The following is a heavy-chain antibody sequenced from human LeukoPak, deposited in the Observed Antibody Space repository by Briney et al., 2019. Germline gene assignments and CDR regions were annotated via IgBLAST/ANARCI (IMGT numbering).Heavy chain of an antibody. CDR2: MNPNSGNA. CDR3: ARGFIDSGSYSNDY. D-gene: IGHD1-26*01. CDR1: GYTFTSYD. Sequence: ASVKVSCKASGYTFTSYDINWVRQATGQGLEWMGWMNPNSGNAGYAQKFQGRVTMTRNTSISTAYMELSSLRSEDTAVYYCARGFIDSGSYSNDYWGQGTLVTVSS. V-gene: IGHV1-8*01. J-gene: IGHJ4*02.